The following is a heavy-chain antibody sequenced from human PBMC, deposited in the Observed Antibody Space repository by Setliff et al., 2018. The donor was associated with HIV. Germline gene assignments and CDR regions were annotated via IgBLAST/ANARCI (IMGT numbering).Heavy chain of an antibody. J-gene: IGHJ2*01. D-gene: IGHD3-10*01. V-gene: IGHV4-4*08. CDR3: ARSARFFYASGSRRYFDL. CDR1: GGSISSYY. Sequence: SETLSLTCRVSGGSISSYYWSWIRQPPGKGLEWIGYIYTSESSNYNPSLKSRVTFSVDTSKNQFSLKLSSVTAADTAVYYCARSARFFYASGSRRYFDLWGRGTLVTVSS. CDR2: IYTSESS.